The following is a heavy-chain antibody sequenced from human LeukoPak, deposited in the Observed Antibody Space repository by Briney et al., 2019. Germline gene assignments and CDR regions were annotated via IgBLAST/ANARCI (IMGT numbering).Heavy chain of an antibody. CDR2: ISAYNGNT. CDR3: ARDRGVYSGSKFDY. Sequence: ASVKVSCKASGYIFTGYGISWVRQAPGQGLEWMGWISAYNGNTNYAQKLQGRVTMTTDTSTSTAYMELRSLRSDDTAVYYCARDRGVYSGSKFDYWGQGTLVTVSS. J-gene: IGHJ4*02. CDR1: GYIFTGYG. V-gene: IGHV1-18*01. D-gene: IGHD5-12*01.